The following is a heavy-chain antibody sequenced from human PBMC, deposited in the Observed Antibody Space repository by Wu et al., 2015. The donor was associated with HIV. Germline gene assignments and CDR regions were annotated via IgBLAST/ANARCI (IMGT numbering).Heavy chain of an antibody. CDR1: GYTFSSYG. V-gene: IGHV1-18*01. Sequence: QVQLMQSGTEVKKPGASVKVSCKASGYTFSSYGVSWVRQAPGQGLEWMGWIAYNGNTYYAQKLQGRVTMTSDTSTSTAYMEVRSLKSDDTAVYYCARVGDYYDSSGYYQGLDYWGQGTLVTVSS. D-gene: IGHD3-22*01. J-gene: IGHJ4*02. CDR2: IAYNGNT. CDR3: ARVGDYYDSSGYYQGLDY.